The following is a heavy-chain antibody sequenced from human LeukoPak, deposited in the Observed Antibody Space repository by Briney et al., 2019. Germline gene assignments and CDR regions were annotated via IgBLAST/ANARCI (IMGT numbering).Heavy chain of an antibody. Sequence: PGGSLRLSCVASGFTFSRYAMSWVRQAPGKGLEWASVIYSGGSTYYADSVKGRFTISRDDSKNTLYLQMSSLRAEDTAVYYCAKQIWFGELLGFDPWGQGTLVTVSS. V-gene: IGHV3-23*03. J-gene: IGHJ5*02. D-gene: IGHD3-10*01. CDR1: GFTFSRYA. CDR2: IYSGGST. CDR3: AKQIWFGELLGFDP.